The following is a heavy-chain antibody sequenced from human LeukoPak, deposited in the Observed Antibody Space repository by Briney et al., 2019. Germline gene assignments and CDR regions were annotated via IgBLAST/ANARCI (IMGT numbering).Heavy chain of an antibody. Sequence: GSLRLSCAASGFTFSSYAISRVRQAPGKGLEWVSAISGSGGSTYYADSVKGRFTISRDNSKNTLYLQMNSLRAEDTAVYYCAKVGKNVLRFLEWLLTTDYWGQGTLVTVSS. V-gene: IGHV3-23*01. CDR1: GFTFSSYA. CDR3: AKVGKNVLRFLEWLLTTDY. CDR2: ISGSGGST. D-gene: IGHD3-3*01. J-gene: IGHJ4*02.